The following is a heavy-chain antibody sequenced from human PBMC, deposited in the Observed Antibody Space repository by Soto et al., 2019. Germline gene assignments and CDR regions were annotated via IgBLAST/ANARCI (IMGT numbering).Heavy chain of an antibody. J-gene: IGHJ4*02. CDR1: GYSVKIYY. V-gene: IGHV4-59*02. D-gene: IGHD6-13*01. CDR3: ARAETSGIHYFDY. CDR2: VYYSGST. Sequence: SGTLYLTFTVTGYSVKIYYWSWMRQPPGKGLECMGYVYYSGSTNYNPSLKSRVTISVDTSKNQISLRLKSVTAADTAVYYCARAETSGIHYFDYWGQGSLVHLSS.